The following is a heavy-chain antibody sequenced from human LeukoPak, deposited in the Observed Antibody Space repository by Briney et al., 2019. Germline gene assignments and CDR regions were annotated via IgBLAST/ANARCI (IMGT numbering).Heavy chain of an antibody. CDR1: GVTFSSYG. CDR3: AKSAAAAGVFDY. Sequence: PGGSLRLSCAASGVTFSSYGMPWVRQAPGKGLEWVAFIRYDGSNKYYADSVKGRFTISRDNSKNTLYLQMNSLRAEDTAVYYCAKSAAAAGVFDYWGQGTLVTVSS. J-gene: IGHJ4*02. CDR2: IRYDGSNK. D-gene: IGHD6-13*01. V-gene: IGHV3-30*02.